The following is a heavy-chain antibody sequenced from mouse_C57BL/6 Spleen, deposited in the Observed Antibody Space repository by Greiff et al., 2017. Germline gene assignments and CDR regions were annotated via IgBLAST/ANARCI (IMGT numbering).Heavy chain of an antibody. CDR3: ARPLITTVVPLTVFDV. V-gene: IGHV14-3*01. CDR2: IDPANGNT. Sequence: EVQLQQSVAELVRPGASVKLSCTASGFNIKNTYMHWVKQRPEQGLEWIGRIDPANGNTKYAPKFQGKATITADTSSNTAYLQLSSLTSEDTAIYYCARPLITTVVPLTVFDVWGTGTTVTVSS. CDR1: GFNIKNTY. J-gene: IGHJ1*03. D-gene: IGHD1-1*01.